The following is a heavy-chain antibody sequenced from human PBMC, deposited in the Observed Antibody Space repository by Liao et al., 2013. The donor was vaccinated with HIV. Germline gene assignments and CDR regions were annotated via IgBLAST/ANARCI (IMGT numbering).Heavy chain of an antibody. J-gene: IGHJ6*03. V-gene: IGHV4-34*01. CDR1: GGSFSGYY. D-gene: IGHD4-17*01. CDR2: INHSGST. CDR3: ARAVTSLTYYYYYMDV. Sequence: QVQLQQWGAGLLKPSETLSLTCAVYGGSFSGYYWSWIRQPPGKGLEWIGEINHSGSTNYNPSLKSRVTISVDTSKNQFSLKLSSVTAADTAVYYCARAVTSLTYYYYYMDVWGKGTTVTVS.